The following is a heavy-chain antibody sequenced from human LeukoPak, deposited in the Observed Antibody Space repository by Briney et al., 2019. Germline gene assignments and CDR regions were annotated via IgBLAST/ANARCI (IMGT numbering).Heavy chain of an antibody. CDR3: ARDAYSSSWYSGPPDY. CDR2: ISGSGGST. V-gene: IGHV3-23*01. CDR1: GFTFSSYA. Sequence: PGGSLRLSCAASGFTFSSYAMSWVRQAPGKGLEWVSAISGSGGSTYYADSVKGRFTISRDNSKNTLYLQMNSLRAEDTAVYYCARDAYSSSWYSGPPDYWGQGTLVTVSS. J-gene: IGHJ4*02. D-gene: IGHD6-13*01.